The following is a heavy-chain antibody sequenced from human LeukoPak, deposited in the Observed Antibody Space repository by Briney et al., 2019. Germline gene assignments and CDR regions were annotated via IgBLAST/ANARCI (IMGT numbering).Heavy chain of an antibody. D-gene: IGHD6-19*01. V-gene: IGHV3-30*18. CDR3: AKDLAAVAFDP. J-gene: IGHJ5*02. Sequence: GGSLRLSCEAFGFTFSSYAMSWVRQAPGKGLEWVAVISYDGSNKYYADSVKGRFTISRDNSKNTLYLQMNSLRAEDTAVYYCAKDLAAVAFDPWGQGTLVTVSS. CDR1: GFTFSSYA. CDR2: ISYDGSNK.